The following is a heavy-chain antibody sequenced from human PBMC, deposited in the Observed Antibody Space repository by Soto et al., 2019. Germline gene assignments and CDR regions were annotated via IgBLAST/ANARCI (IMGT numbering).Heavy chain of an antibody. Sequence: QLHLRESGPGLVKPSETLSLTCTVSGGSITSSSYYWGWSRQLPGKGLEWIGSIYYSGSTSYNPSLKSRGTISVDTSKNQFSLKLSSVTAADTAVYYCATQEVGGTYVYTFDPWGQGTLVTVSS. CDR2: IYYSGST. CDR3: ATQEVGGTYVYTFDP. CDR1: GGSITSSSYY. J-gene: IGHJ5*01. D-gene: IGHD1-26*01. V-gene: IGHV4-39*01.